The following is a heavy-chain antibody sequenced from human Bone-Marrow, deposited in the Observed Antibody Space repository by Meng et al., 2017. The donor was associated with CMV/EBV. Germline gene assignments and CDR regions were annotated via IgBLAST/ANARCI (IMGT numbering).Heavy chain of an antibody. D-gene: IGHD4-11*01. V-gene: IGHV3-48*03. CDR3: ARETTALYYYYGMDV. J-gene: IGHJ6*02. Sequence: GGSLRLSCAASGFTFSSYEMNWVRQAPGKGLEWVSYISSSGSTIYYADSVKGRFTISRDNSKNTLYLQMNSLRAEDTAVYYCARETTALYYYYGMDVWGQGTTVTV. CDR2: ISSSGSTI. CDR1: GFTFSSYE.